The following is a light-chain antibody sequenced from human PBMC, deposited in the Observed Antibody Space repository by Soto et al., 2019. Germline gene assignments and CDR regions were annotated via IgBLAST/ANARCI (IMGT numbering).Light chain of an antibody. Sequence: EIVLTQSPGTLSLSPGERATLSCRASQSVSSSYLAWYQQKPGQAPRLLIYGASSRATGIPDRFSGSGSGTDFTLTINRLEPADFAVYPCQQDGSSPPLTFGGGTTVEIK. CDR2: GAS. CDR3: QQDGSSPPLT. V-gene: IGKV3-20*01. J-gene: IGKJ4*01. CDR1: QSVSSSY.